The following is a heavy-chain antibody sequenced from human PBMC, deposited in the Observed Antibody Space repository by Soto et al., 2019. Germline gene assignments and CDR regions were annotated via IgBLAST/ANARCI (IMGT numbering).Heavy chain of an antibody. D-gene: IGHD2-15*01. CDR1: GGTFSSYA. J-gene: IGHJ4*02. CDR2: IIPIFGTA. V-gene: IGHV1-69*01. CDR3: ARDPGGYCSGGSCNQDY. Sequence: QVQLVQSGAEVKKPGSSVKVSCKASGGTFSSYAISWVRQAPGQGLEWMGGIIPIFGTANYAQKFQGRVTITADESTSTAYMELGSLRSEDTAVYYCARDPGGYCSGGSCNQDYWGQGTLVTVSS.